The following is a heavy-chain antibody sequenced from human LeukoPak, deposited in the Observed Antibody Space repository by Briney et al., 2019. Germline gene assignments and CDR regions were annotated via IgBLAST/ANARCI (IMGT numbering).Heavy chain of an antibody. V-gene: IGHV1-2*02. Sequence: ASVKVSCKASGYSFTDYYMHWVRQAPGQGLEWMGWINPYSGDTNYAQKFRGRVTMTRDTSISTAYMEVSRLRSDDAAVFYCARVGGYCTTTSCSYGMDVWGQGSTVTVSS. CDR3: ARVGGYCTTTSCSYGMDV. CDR2: INPYSGDT. CDR1: GYSFTDYY. D-gene: IGHD2-2*01. J-gene: IGHJ6*02.